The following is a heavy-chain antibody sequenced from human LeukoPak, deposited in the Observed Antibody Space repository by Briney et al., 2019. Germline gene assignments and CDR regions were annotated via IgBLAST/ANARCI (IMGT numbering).Heavy chain of an antibody. D-gene: IGHD3-10*01. CDR2: IGIPGDT. CDR3: ARGYHYYGSGGHNAFDL. Sequence: GGSLRLSCAASGFTFSSYWMHWVRQVTGKGLEWVLAIGIPGDTYYVGSVKGRFTISRDSAKNSLSLQMNSLRAGDTAVYYCARGYHYYGSGGHNAFDLWGQGTMVTVSS. J-gene: IGHJ3*01. CDR1: GFTFSSYW. V-gene: IGHV3-13*01.